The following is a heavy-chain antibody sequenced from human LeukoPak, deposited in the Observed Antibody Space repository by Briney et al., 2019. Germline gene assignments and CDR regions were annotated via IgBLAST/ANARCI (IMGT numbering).Heavy chain of an antibody. Sequence: GGSLRLSCAASGFTFRLYSMNWVRQAPGKGLEWVSRINSDGSSTSYADSVEGRFTISRDNAKNTLYLQMNSLRAEDTAVYYCARGLVGATPYYFHYWGQGTLVTVSS. CDR1: GFTFRLYS. CDR3: ARGLVGATPYYFHY. V-gene: IGHV3-74*01. CDR2: INSDGSST. J-gene: IGHJ4*02. D-gene: IGHD1-26*01.